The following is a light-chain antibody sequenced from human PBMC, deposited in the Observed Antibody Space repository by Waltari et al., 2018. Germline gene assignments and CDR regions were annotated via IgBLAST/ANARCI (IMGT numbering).Light chain of an antibody. V-gene: IGKV3-15*01. CDR2: GAS. J-gene: IGKJ2*01. CDR3: QQFDNWS. CDR1: QSVSRY. Sequence: EIVLTQSPATLSLSPGERATLSCRASQSVSRYLAWYQQKPGQAPRLLIYGASTRATGIPARFSGSGSGTEFTLTISSLQSADFAIYYCQQFDNWSFGQGTKLEIK.